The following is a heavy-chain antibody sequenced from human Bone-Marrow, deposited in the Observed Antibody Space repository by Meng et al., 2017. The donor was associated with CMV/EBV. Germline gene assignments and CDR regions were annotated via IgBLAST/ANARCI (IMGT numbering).Heavy chain of an antibody. J-gene: IGHJ4*02. V-gene: IGHV1-24*01. CDR1: EYTLTELY. CDR3: ATARFLEWFTLDN. Sequence: ASVKVSCKVSEYTLTELYMHWVRQAPGKGLEWMGGFDPEDGETIYAQKFQGRVTMTEDTSTDTAYMELSSLRSEDTAVYYCATARFLEWFTLDNWGQGTLVTVSS. CDR2: FDPEDGET. D-gene: IGHD3-3*01.